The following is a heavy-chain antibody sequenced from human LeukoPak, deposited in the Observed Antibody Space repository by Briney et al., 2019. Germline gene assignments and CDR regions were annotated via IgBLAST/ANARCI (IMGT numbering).Heavy chain of an antibody. Sequence: GGSLRLSCAASGFSFSTDAMHWVRQAPGKGREWVANINRDGETKNYVDSVKGRFTISRDNARNSLNLQMNSLRAEDTAVYYCARGPYDVGGYGAFDIWGQGTMVTVSS. CDR2: INRDGETK. D-gene: IGHD3-22*01. J-gene: IGHJ3*02. CDR1: GFSFSTDA. CDR3: ARGPYDVGGYGAFDI. V-gene: IGHV3-7*01.